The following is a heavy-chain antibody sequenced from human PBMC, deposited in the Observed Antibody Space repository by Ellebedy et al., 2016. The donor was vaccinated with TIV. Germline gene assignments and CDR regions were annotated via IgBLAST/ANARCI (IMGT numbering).Heavy chain of an antibody. CDR3: ARDRGGVGATNGFDY. D-gene: IGHD1-26*01. J-gene: IGHJ4*02. CDR1: GYTFTSYY. CDR2: NNPSGGST. Sequence: AASVKVSCKASGYTFTSYYMHWVRQAPGQGLEWMGINNPSGGSTSYAQKLQGRVTMTRDTSTSTVYMELSSLRSEETAVYYCARDRGGVGATNGFDYWGQGTLVTVSS. V-gene: IGHV1-46*04.